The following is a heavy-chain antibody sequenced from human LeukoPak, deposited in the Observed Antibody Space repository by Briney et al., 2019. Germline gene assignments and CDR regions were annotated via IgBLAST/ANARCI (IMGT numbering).Heavy chain of an antibody. J-gene: IGHJ4*02. D-gene: IGHD1-26*01. Sequence: GGSLRLSCAASGFTVRDNYMSWVRQAPGKGLESVSVISNGGDTYYADSVKGRFTISRDNAKNSLYLQMNSLRAEDTAVYYCARGLGGSYSPGGFDYWGQGTLVTVSS. CDR2: ISNGGDT. V-gene: IGHV3-53*01. CDR1: GFTVRDNY. CDR3: ARGLGGSYSPGGFDY.